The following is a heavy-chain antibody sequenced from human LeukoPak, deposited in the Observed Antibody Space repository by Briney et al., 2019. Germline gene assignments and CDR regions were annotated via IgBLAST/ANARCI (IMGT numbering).Heavy chain of an antibody. D-gene: IGHD3-10*01. V-gene: IGHV1-2*02. J-gene: IGHJ4*02. CDR3: ARGLVVYYYGSGSYFDY. CDR2: INLKTGDA. CDR1: GYILTQYY. Sequence: GASVKVSCKASGYILTQYYMHWVRQAPGHGLEWMGWINLKTGDADFAQKFQGRVTMIRDTSISTAYMALSRLKSDDTAVYYCARGLVVYYYGSGSYFDYWGQGTLVTVSS.